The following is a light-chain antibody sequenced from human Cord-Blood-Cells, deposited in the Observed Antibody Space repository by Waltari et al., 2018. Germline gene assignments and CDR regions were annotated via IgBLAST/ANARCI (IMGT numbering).Light chain of an antibody. V-gene: IGLV2-14*01. CDR1: SSDVGGYNY. CDR3: SSYTSSSTYV. CDR2: EVS. J-gene: IGLJ1*01. Sequence: QSALTQPASVSGSPGQSITISCTGTSSDVGGYNYVSWYQQHPGKAPKLMIYEVSNRPSGVSNRFSGSKSGNTAPLAISGLQAEDDADYYCSSYTSSSTYVFGTGTKVTVL.